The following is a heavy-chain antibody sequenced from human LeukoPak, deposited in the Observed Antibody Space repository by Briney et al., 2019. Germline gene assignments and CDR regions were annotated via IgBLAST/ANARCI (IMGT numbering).Heavy chain of an antibody. CDR2: ISYGGSNR. J-gene: IGHJ4*02. D-gene: IGHD5-24*01. CDR3: AKDLQGHCALDY. V-gene: IGHV3-30*18. CDR1: GFTFGSSD. Sequence: GGSLRPSCAASGFTFGSSDLHWVRQAPGKGLEWVAVISYGGSNRYYADSVKGRSTISRDNSKNTLYLQMNSLRTEDTAVYYCAKDLQGHCALDYWGQGTLVTVSS.